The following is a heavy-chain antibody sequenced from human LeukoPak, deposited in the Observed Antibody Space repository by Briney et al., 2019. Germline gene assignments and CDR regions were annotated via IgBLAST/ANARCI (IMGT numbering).Heavy chain of an antibody. D-gene: IGHD3-10*01. CDR3: ARALGSSDSPGY. V-gene: IGHV4-59*01. CDR2: IYYSGST. CDR1: SGSISSYY. Sequence: PSETLSLTCTVSSGSISSYYSNWIRQPPGKGPEWIGYIYYSGSTSYNPSLKSRVTISVDTSENQFSLNLSSVTAADTAVYYWARALGSSDSPGYWGQGTLVTVSS. J-gene: IGHJ4*02.